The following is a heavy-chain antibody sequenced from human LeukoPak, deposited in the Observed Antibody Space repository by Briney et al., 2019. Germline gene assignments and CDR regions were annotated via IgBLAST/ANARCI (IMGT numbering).Heavy chain of an antibody. J-gene: IGHJ4*02. Sequence: GRSLRLSCAASGFTFSSYGMHWVRQAAGKGLEWVAVISYDGSNKYYADSVKGRFTISRDNSKNTLYLQMNSLRAEDTAVYYCAKEGHYYDSSGPVVDYWGQGTLVTVSS. CDR2: ISYDGSNK. CDR3: AKEGHYYDSSGPVVDY. CDR1: GFTFSSYG. D-gene: IGHD3-22*01. V-gene: IGHV3-30*18.